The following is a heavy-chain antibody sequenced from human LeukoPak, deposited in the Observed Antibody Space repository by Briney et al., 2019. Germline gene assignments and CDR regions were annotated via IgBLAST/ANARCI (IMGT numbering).Heavy chain of an antibody. CDR1: GGSIRSSSYY. V-gene: IGHV4-61*05. D-gene: IGHD6-19*01. CDR2: IYYSGST. J-gene: IGHJ4*02. CDR3: ARGVAVAGTTSWYFDY. Sequence: PSETLSLTCTVSGGSIRSSSYYWGWIRQPPGRGREWIGYIYYSGSTNNNPSLQRPVTISVDTSKNQFSLKLSSVTAADTAVYYCARGVAVAGTTSWYFDYWGQGTLVTVSS.